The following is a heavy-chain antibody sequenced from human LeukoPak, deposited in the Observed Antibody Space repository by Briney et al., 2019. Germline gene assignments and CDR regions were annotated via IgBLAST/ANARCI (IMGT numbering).Heavy chain of an antibody. CDR3: ARLNAGYSHGYTFDY. J-gene: IGHJ4*02. CDR2: IYTSGST. Sequence: PSETLSLTCTVSGGSISSGSYYWSWIRQPAGKGLEWIGRIYTSGSTNYNPSLKSRVAISVDTSKNQFSLKMSSVTAADTAVYYCARLNAGYSHGYTFDYWGLGTLVTVSS. CDR1: GGSISSGSYY. V-gene: IGHV4-61*02. D-gene: IGHD5-18*01.